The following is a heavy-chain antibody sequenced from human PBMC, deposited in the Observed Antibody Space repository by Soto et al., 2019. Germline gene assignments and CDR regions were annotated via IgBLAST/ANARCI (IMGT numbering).Heavy chain of an antibody. CDR1: GGSMSSYY. D-gene: IGHD3-10*01. J-gene: IGHJ6*02. CDR3: ARRGYGPGFPYYYGMDV. CDR2: IYYSGST. Sequence: SETLSLTCTVSGGSMSSYYWSCIRQPPGKGLEWIGYIYYSGSTNYNPSLKSRVTMSVDTPKNQFSLKLSSVTAADTALYYCARRGYGPGFPYYYGMDVWGQGTTVT. V-gene: IGHV4-59*01.